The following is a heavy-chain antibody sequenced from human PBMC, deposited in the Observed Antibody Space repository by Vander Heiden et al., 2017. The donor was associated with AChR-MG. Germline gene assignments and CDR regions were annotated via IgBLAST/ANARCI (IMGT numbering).Heavy chain of an antibody. CDR1: GFTFSSYG. CDR2: IWYDGSNK. CDR3: ARDPKYKGPIAAAPFDY. D-gene: IGHD6-13*01. V-gene: IGHV3-33*01. Sequence: QVQLVESGGGVVQPGRSLRLSCAASGFTFSSYGMHWVGQAPGKGLEWVAVIWYDGSNKYYADAVKGRFTISRDNSKNTLYLQMNSLRAEDTAVYYCARDPKYKGPIAAAPFDYWGQGTLVTVSS. J-gene: IGHJ4*02.